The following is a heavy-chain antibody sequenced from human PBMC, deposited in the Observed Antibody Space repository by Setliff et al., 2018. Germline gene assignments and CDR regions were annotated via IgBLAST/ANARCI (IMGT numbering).Heavy chain of an antibody. CDR2: INTGGGSA. CDR3: ARGGMAAANRKGVFEY. V-gene: IGHV1-46*01. CDR1: GYSFSAYY. D-gene: IGHD6-13*01. J-gene: IGHJ4*02. Sequence: ASVKVSCKASGYSFSAYYMHWVRQAPGQGPEWMGIINTGGGSASYAEKFEGRVTMTRDTSTSTFYMEVNILRSDDTAVYYCARGGMAAANRKGVFEYWGQGTLVTVSS.